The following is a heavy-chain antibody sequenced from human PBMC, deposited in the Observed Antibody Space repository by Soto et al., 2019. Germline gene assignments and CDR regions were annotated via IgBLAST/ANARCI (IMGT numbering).Heavy chain of an antibody. CDR3: AKSLVALRGMSYYYYYMDV. Sequence: SETLSLTCTVSGASISSYYWSWIRQPPGKGLEWIGYIYYSGSTNYNPSLKSRVSTSVDTSKNQLSLKLSSVTAADTAVYYCAKSLVALRGMSYYYYYMDVCGKGTTVTVS. CDR1: GASISSYY. CDR2: IYYSGST. V-gene: IGHV4-59*01. J-gene: IGHJ6*03. D-gene: IGHD5-12*01.